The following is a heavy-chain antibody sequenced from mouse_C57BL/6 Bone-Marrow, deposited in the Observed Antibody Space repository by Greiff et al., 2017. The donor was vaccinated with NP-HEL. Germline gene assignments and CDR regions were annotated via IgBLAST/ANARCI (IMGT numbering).Heavy chain of an antibody. V-gene: IGHV1-50*01. CDR1: GYTFTSYW. Sequence: QVQLQQPGAELVKPGASVKLSCKASGYTFTSYWMQWVKQRPGQGLEWIGEIDPSDSYTNYNQKFKGKATLTVDTSSSTAYMQLSSLTSEDSAVYYCARDRITTVVVYYFDYWGQGTTLTVSS. J-gene: IGHJ2*01. CDR2: IDPSDSYT. D-gene: IGHD1-1*01. CDR3: ARDRITTVVVYYFDY.